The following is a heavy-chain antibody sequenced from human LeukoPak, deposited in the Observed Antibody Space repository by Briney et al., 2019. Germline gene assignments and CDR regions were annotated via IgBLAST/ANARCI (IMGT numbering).Heavy chain of an antibody. V-gene: IGHV5-51*01. D-gene: IGHD6-13*01. CDR3: VRLGIGAPGTVGWFDP. Sequence: GESLKISCKASGYSFTTYWIGWVRQMPDKGLEWMGLIYPGDSDTRYTPSFQGHVTISADKSISTAYLQLSSLKAPDTAMYYCVRLGIGAPGTVGWFDPWGQGTLVTVSS. CDR2: IYPGDSDT. J-gene: IGHJ5*02. CDR1: GYSFTTYW.